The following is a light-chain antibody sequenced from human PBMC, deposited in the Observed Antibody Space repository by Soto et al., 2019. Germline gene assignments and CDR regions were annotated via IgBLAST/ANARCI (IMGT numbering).Light chain of an antibody. CDR1: SSNIGSDY. J-gene: IGLJ2*01. CDR2: DDN. CDR3: GTWDSSLSAVL. V-gene: IGLV1-51*01. Sequence: QSVLRQPPSVSAAPGQKVTISCSGSSSNIGSDYVSWYQQLPGTVPKLLIYDDNKRPSGIPDRFSGSKSGTSATLGITGLQTGDEADYYCGTWDSSLSAVLFGGGTKLTVL.